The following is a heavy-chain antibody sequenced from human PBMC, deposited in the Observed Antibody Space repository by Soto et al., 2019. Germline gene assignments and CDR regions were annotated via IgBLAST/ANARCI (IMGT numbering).Heavy chain of an antibody. CDR1: GFTFRNHA. D-gene: IGHD3-3*02. CDR3: ARDIEARVLIFGVVVVGKFDH. J-gene: IGHJ5*02. CDR2: TSFDGSTK. Sequence: VQLVESGGGVVQPGGSLTLSCGASGFTFRNHALHWVRQAPGKGLEWVAVTSFDGSTKFYADSVKGRFTISRDNSNNTLFLHMNSLRGEDTALYYCARDIEARVLIFGVVVVGKFDHWGLGTLVAVSS. V-gene: IGHV3-30*04.